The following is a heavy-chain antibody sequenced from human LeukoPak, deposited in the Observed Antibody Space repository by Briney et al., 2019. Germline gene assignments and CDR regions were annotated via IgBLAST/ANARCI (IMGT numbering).Heavy chain of an antibody. Sequence: GGSLRLSCAASGFTFSSYAMHWVRQAPGKGLEWVAVISYDGSNKYYADSVKGRFTISRDNSKNTLYLQMNSLRAEDTAVYYCAREASTEAIHAFDPWGQGTLVTVSA. CDR3: AREASTEAIHAFDP. D-gene: IGHD2-21*01. J-gene: IGHJ5*02. V-gene: IGHV3-30*04. CDR2: ISYDGSNK. CDR1: GFTFSSYA.